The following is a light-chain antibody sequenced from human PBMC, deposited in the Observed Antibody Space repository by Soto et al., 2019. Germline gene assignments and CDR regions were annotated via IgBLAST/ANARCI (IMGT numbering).Light chain of an antibody. CDR1: QSVSSN. V-gene: IGKV3-15*01. CDR2: GAS. J-gene: IGKJ1*01. Sequence: EIVMTQSPATLSVSPGERATLSCRTSQSVSSNLAWYQQKPGQAPRLLIYGASTRATGIPARFSGSGSGTEFILTISSLQSEDFAVYYCQQYNNWPPWTFGQGTKVDI. CDR3: QQYNNWPPWT.